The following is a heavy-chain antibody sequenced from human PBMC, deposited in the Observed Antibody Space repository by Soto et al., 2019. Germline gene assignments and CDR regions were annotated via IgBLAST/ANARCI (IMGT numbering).Heavy chain of an antibody. Sequence: SETLSLTCTVSGGSMNNYYWSWVRQPPGKGLEWIAYISYSGSTNHNPSLKSRVTISLDMSKNQFSLSLRAEDTAVYYCAKEEYSSSSSSHPLDYWGQGTLVTVSS. CDR3: AKEEYSSSSSSHPLDY. CDR2: ISYSGST. D-gene: IGHD6-6*01. J-gene: IGHJ4*02. V-gene: IGHV4-59*12. CDR1: GGSMNNYY.